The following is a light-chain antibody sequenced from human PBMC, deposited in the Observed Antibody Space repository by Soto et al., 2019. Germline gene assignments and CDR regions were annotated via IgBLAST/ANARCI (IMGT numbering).Light chain of an antibody. Sequence: DIRMTQSPSSLSASVGDRVTITCRASLTIGDSLSWFQQKVGKPPTLLIYGASALQSGVPARFSGSGSGTDFTLTINNMQREDFATYHCQQTYNLPRTFGQGTKVDIK. V-gene: IGKV1-39*01. CDR2: GAS. J-gene: IGKJ1*01. CDR3: QQTYNLPRT. CDR1: LTIGDS.